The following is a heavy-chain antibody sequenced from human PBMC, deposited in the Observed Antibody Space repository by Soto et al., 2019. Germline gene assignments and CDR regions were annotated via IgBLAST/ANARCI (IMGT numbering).Heavy chain of an antibody. J-gene: IGHJ4*02. Sequence: ASVKVSCKASGYTFTSYAISWVRQTPGQGLEWMGWISAYNSNINYAQKLQGRVTMTTDTSTSTAYMELRSLRSDDTAVYFCARDRLGAGGDYWGQGTLVTVSS. CDR2: ISAYNSNI. CDR1: GYTFTSYA. D-gene: IGHD1-26*01. V-gene: IGHV1-18*01. CDR3: ARDRLGAGGDY.